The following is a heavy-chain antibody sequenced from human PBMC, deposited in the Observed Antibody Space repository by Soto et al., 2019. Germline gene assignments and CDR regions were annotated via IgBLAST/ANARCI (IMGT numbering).Heavy chain of an antibody. D-gene: IGHD2-2*02. CDR3: ASGRYCSSTSCYTGGRTDY. Sequence: LSLTCAVYGGSFSGYYWSWIRQPPGKGLEWIGEINHSGSTNYNPPLKSRVTISVDTSKNQFSLKLSSVTAADTAVYYCASGRYCSSTSCYTGGRTDYWGQGTLVTVSS. V-gene: IGHV4-34*01. CDR2: INHSGST. J-gene: IGHJ4*02. CDR1: GGSFSGYY.